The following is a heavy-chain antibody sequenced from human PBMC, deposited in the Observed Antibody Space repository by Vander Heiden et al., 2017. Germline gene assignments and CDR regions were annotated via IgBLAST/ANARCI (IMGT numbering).Heavy chain of an antibody. Sequence: EVQLLESGGGLIQPGGSLRLSCAASGFTFRSYAMTWVRQAPGKGLEWVSTISAGGTYYADSVKGRFTISRDNSKNTVSLQVNGLRAEDTAIYYCAKGLTTLDYWGQGALVTVSS. J-gene: IGHJ4*02. CDR1: GFTFRSYA. D-gene: IGHD4-17*01. CDR3: AKGLTTLDY. CDR2: ISAGGT. V-gene: IGHV3-23*01.